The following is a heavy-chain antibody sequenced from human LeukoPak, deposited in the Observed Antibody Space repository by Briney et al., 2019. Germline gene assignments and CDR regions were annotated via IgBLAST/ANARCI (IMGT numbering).Heavy chain of an antibody. CDR1: GGSINSGTYY. V-gene: IGHV4-61*09. Sequence: PSETLSLTCTVSGGSINSGTYYWTWIRQPAGKGLEWIGQIYTSGSTNYNPSLKSRVTISVDTSKNQFSLNLSSVTAADTAVYYCARVAGEASFVYYCYYMDVWGKGTTVTISS. J-gene: IGHJ6*03. D-gene: IGHD3-10*01. CDR2: IYTSGST. CDR3: ARVAGEASFVYYCYYMDV.